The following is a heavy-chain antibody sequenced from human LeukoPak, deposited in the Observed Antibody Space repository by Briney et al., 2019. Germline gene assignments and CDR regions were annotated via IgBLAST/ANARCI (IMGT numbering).Heavy chain of an antibody. J-gene: IGHJ6*04. CDR3: ARGPN. Sequence: GGSLRLSCAASGFTFSSNRMSWVRQAPGEGLEWVATIKQDESEKYYVGSVKGRFTISRDNAKNSLYLQMNSLRAEDTAVYYCARGPNWGKGTTVTISS. CDR1: GFTFSSNR. CDR2: IKQDESEK. V-gene: IGHV3-7*01.